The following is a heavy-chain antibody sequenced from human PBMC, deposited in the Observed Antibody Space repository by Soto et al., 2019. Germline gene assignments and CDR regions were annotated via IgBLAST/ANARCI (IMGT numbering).Heavy chain of an antibody. CDR1: GFTFSSYE. Sequence: GGSLRLSCAASGFTFSSYEMNWVRQAPGKGLEWVSYISSSGSDIEYADSVKGRFTISRDNARNSVYLQMSSLRAEDTAVYYCARESGDYHDSSGYYYFFDYWGQGALVTVPQ. D-gene: IGHD3-22*01. J-gene: IGHJ4*02. CDR3: ARESGDYHDSSGYYYFFDY. CDR2: ISSSGSDI. V-gene: IGHV3-48*03.